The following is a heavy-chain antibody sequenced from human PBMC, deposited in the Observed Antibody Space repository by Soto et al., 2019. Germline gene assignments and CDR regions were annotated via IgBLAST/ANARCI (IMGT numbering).Heavy chain of an antibody. Sequence: EVQLLESGGGLVQPGGSLRLSCAASGFTFSSYAMSWVRQAPGKGLEWVSAISGSGGSTYYADSVKGRFTISRDNSKNTLYLQMNRLRAEDTAVYYCAKTLGRYCSGGSCYSVGDAFDIWGQGTMVTVSS. CDR1: GFTFSSYA. D-gene: IGHD2-15*01. CDR2: ISGSGGST. J-gene: IGHJ3*02. V-gene: IGHV3-23*01. CDR3: AKTLGRYCSGGSCYSVGDAFDI.